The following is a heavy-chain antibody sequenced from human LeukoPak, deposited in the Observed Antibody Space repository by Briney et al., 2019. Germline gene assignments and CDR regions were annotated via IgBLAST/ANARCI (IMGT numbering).Heavy chain of an antibody. CDR3: ATERWLQLAY. CDR1: GFTFSSYG. V-gene: IGHV3-23*01. CDR2: ISGSGGST. D-gene: IGHD5-24*01. J-gene: IGHJ4*02. Sequence: GGTLRLSCAASGFTFSSYGMSWVRQAPGKGLEWVSAISGSGGSTYYADSVKGRFTISRDNSKNTLYLQMNSLRAEDTAVYYCATERWLQLAYWGQGTLVTVSS.